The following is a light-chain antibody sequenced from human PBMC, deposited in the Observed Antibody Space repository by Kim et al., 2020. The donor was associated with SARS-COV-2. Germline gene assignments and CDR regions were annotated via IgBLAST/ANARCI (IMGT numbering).Light chain of an antibody. Sequence: ATNNCKSSHSVLYNSNNKNYLAWYQQKPGQPPKLLINWASTRESGVPDRFIGSGSGTDFTLTISSLQPADVAVYYCQQYYNSPVTFGGGTKVDIK. V-gene: IGKV4-1*01. J-gene: IGKJ4*01. CDR1: HSVLYNSNNKNY. CDR3: QQYYNSPVT. CDR2: WAS.